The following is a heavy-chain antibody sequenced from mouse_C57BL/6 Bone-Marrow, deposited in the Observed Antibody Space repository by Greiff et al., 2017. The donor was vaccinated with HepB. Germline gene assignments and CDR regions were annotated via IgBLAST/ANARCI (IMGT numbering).Heavy chain of an antibody. Sequence: EVKLQESGPGLVKPSQSLSLTCSVTGYSITSGYYWNWIRQFPGNKLEWMGYISYDGSNNYNPSLKNRISITRDTSKNQFFLKLNSVTTEDTATYYCARANYGSSYGAMDYWGQGTSVTVSS. V-gene: IGHV3-6*01. CDR3: ARANYGSSYGAMDY. J-gene: IGHJ4*01. D-gene: IGHD1-1*01. CDR2: ISYDGSN. CDR1: GYSITSGYY.